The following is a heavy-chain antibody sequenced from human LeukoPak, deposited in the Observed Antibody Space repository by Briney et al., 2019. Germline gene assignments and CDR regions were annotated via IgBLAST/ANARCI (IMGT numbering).Heavy chain of an antibody. D-gene: IGHD2/OR15-2a*01. J-gene: IGHJ3*02. Sequence: PSETLSLTCTVSGYSISSGYYWGWIRQPPGKGLEWIGSIYHSGSTYYNPSLRSRVTISVDTSKNQFSLKLSSVTAADTAVYYCARDSPIVLGAFDIWGQGTMVTVSS. V-gene: IGHV4-38-2*02. CDR3: ARDSPIVLGAFDI. CDR1: GYSISSGYY. CDR2: IYHSGST.